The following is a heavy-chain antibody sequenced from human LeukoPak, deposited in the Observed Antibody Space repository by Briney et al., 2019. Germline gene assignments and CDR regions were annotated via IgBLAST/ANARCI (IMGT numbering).Heavy chain of an antibody. CDR1: DGSISSYY. Sequence: SETLSLTCTVSDGSISSYYWSWIRQPPGKGLEWIGYIYYSGSTNYNPSLKSRVTISVDTSKNQFSLKLSSVTAADTAVYYCARGGSGGDCSAFDYWGQGTLVTVSS. CDR3: ARGGSGGDCSAFDY. D-gene: IGHD2-21*02. CDR2: IYYSGST. J-gene: IGHJ4*02. V-gene: IGHV4-59*01.